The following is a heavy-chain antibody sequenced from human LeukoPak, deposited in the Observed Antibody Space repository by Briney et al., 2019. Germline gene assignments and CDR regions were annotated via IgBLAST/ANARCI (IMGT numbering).Heavy chain of an antibody. CDR1: GFTFSSYG. J-gene: IGHJ2*01. CDR3: ARDPNAALVTATLGLYWYFDL. D-gene: IGHD2-21*02. CDR2: IWYDGSNK. Sequence: GGSLRLSCAASGFTFSSYGMHWVRQAPGKGLEWVAVIWYDGSNKYYADSVKGRFTISRDNSKNTLYLQMNSLRAEDTAVYYCARDPNAALVTATLGLYWYFDLWGRGTLVTVSS. V-gene: IGHV3-33*01.